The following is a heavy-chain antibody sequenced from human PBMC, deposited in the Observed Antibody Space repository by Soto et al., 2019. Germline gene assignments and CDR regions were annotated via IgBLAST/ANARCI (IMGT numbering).Heavy chain of an antibody. D-gene: IGHD3-9*01. J-gene: IGHJ6*02. Sequence: PGESLKISCKGYGYSFATYWIGWVRQMPGKGLEWMGIIYPGDSDTRYSPSFQGQVTISADKSISTAYLQWSSLKASDTAMYYCARHRRVLRYFVGDYYVMDVWGQGTTVTVSS. V-gene: IGHV5-51*01. CDR2: IYPGDSDT. CDR3: ARHRRVLRYFVGDYYVMDV. CDR1: GYSFATYW.